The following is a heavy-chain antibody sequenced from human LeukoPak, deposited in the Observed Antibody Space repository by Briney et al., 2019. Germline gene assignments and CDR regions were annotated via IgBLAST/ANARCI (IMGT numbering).Heavy chain of an antibody. J-gene: IGHJ4*02. Sequence: ASVKVSCKTSGYTFTRNDINWVRQATGQGLEWMGWMNPNSGNSGYAQKFQGRVTITRDNSISTAYMELNSLTSEDTAVYYCARAISDSTGYYAYYFDSWGQGTLVTVSS. CDR2: MNPNSGNS. V-gene: IGHV1-8*03. D-gene: IGHD3-22*01. CDR3: ARAISDSTGYYAYYFDS. CDR1: GYTFTRND.